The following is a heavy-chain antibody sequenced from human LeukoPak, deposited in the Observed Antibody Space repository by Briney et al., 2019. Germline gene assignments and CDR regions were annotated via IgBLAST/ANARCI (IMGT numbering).Heavy chain of an antibody. CDR1: GGTFSSYA. CDR2: INPNSGGT. Sequence: XSVKVSCKASGGTFSSYAISWVRQAPGQGLEWMGWINPNSGGTNYAQKFQGRVTMTRDTSISTAYMELSRLRSDDTAVYYCARGLYDILTGYESYFDYWGQGTLVTVSS. CDR3: ARGLYDILTGYESYFDY. V-gene: IGHV1-2*02. J-gene: IGHJ4*02. D-gene: IGHD3-9*01.